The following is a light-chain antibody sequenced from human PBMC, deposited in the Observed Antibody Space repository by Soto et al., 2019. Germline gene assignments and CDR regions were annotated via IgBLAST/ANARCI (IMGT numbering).Light chain of an antibody. J-gene: IGKJ2*01. V-gene: IGKV1-39*01. CDR2: SAS. Sequence: DIQMTQSPSSLYASVGDRVTITCRASQSVTNYLNWYQQKPGKAPKLLIYSASILQSGVPSRFSGSGSGTYFTLTISSLQPEDFATYYCQQSYDTRMYTFGQGTKLEIK. CDR3: QQSYDTRMYT. CDR1: QSVTNY.